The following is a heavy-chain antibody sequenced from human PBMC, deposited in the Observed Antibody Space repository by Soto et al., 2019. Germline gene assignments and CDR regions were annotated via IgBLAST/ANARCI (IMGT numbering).Heavy chain of an antibody. Sequence: QVQLVESGGGVVHPGTSLRLSCVASGFTFSNYDIHWVRQAPGKGLEWVALISYDARKTYYLDSVKGRFTISRSNLKKGMYLQMNSLRPEDTAMYYCASSGYDRPVANDHYAMDVWGQGTSVTVSS. J-gene: IGHJ6*02. D-gene: IGHD5-12*01. V-gene: IGHV3-30*04. CDR1: GFTFSNYD. CDR3: ASSGYDRPVANDHYAMDV. CDR2: ISYDARKT.